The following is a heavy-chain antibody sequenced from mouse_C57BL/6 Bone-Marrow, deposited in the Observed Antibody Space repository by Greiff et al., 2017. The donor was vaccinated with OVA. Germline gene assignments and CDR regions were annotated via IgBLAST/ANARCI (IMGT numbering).Heavy chain of an antibody. Sequence: ESGAELARPGASVKLSCKASGYTFTSYGISWVKQRTGQGLEWIGEIYPRSGNTYYNEKFKGKATLTADKSSSTAYMELRSLTSEDSAVYFCARSGDGYWLDYWGQGTTLTVSS. D-gene: IGHD2-3*01. V-gene: IGHV1-81*01. CDR3: ARSGDGYWLDY. CDR1: GYTFTSYG. CDR2: IYPRSGNT. J-gene: IGHJ2*01.